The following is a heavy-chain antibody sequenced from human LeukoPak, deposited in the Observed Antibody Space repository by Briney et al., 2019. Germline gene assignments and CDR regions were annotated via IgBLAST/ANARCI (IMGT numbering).Heavy chain of an antibody. Sequence: PSETLSLTCTVSGGSISIYYWSWIRQPPGKGLEWIGYIYYSGSTNYNPSLKSRVTISVDTSKNQFSLKLSSVTAADTAVYYCATDSSGYRGGAFDIWGQGTMVTVSS. D-gene: IGHD3-22*01. CDR2: IYYSGST. CDR3: ATDSSGYRGGAFDI. CDR1: GGSISIYY. J-gene: IGHJ3*02. V-gene: IGHV4-59*01.